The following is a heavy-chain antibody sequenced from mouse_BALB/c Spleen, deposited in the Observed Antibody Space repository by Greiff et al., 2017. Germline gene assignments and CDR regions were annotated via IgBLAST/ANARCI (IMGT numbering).Heavy chain of an antibody. CDR2: ISSGGSYT. J-gene: IGHJ4*01. CDR3: ARDQVGAMDY. CDR1: GFTFSSYA. D-gene: IGHD1-1*01. V-gene: IGHV5-9-4*01. Sequence: EVQVVESGGGLVKPGGSLKLSCAASGFTFSSYAMSWVRQSPEKRLEWVAEISSGGSYTYYPDTVTGRFTISRDNAKNTLYLEMSSLRSEDTAMYYCARDQVGAMDYWGQGTSVTVSS.